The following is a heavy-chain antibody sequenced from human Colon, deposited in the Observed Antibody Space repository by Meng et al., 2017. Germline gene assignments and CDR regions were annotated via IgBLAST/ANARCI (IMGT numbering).Heavy chain of an antibody. CDR1: GFTLSNSEVG. CDR2: IYWDDDK. V-gene: IGHV2-5*02. D-gene: IGHD6-19*01. CDR3: AHHTPGVAVTGTPYNWFDP. Sequence: QITLKESGPTLLKPTQTLMLTCTFTGFTLSNSEVGVGWIRQPPGKALEWLALIYWDDDKRYSPSLRGRLTITKDTSRDQVVLTITDMAPDDTATYFCAHHTPGVAVTGTPYNWFDPWGQGTLVTVSS. J-gene: IGHJ5*02.